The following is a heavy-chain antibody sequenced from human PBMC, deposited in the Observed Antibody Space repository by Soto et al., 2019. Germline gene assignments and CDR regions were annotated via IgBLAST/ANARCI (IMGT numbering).Heavy chain of an antibody. V-gene: IGHV5-51*01. CDR1: GYSFTSYW. CDR3: ARARVSTPRLEDPFDI. D-gene: IGHD5-12*01. Sequence: GESLKISCKGSGYSFTSYWIGWVRQMPGKGLEWMGIIYPGDSDARYSPSFQGQVTLSADKSISTAYLQWTSLKASDTAIYFCARARVSTPRLEDPFDIWGQGTMVTVSS. J-gene: IGHJ3*02. CDR2: IYPGDSDA.